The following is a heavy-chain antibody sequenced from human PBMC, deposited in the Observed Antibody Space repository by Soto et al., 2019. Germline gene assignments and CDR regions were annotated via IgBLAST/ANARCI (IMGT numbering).Heavy chain of an antibody. CDR3: ARGRGLYNSGRSQLDS. J-gene: IGHJ4*02. Sequence: QVQVVQSGAEVKKPGSSVRVSCKASGDSFTKYTVNWVRQAPRQGLEWMGGIIPRFGTTNYAPTLPDRVTITADASMNTVYMELSSLRSDDTALYYCARGRGLYNSGRSQLDSWGQGTLVTVSS. CDR2: IIPRFGTT. D-gene: IGHD1-1*01. V-gene: IGHV1-69*01. CDR1: GDSFTKYT.